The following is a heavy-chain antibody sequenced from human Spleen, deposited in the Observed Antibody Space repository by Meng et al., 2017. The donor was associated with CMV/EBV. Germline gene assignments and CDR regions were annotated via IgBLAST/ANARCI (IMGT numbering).Heavy chain of an antibody. J-gene: IGHJ4*02. CDR1: GFTFSSYW. CDR2: ISFDGNDK. V-gene: IGHV3-30-3*01. CDR3: ARDLNEYYYDTSGFQY. Sequence: GGSLRLSCAASGFTFSSYWMSWVRQAPGKGLAWVALISFDGNDKNYADSVKGRFTVSRDNSKNTLYLEMNSLRDEDTAIYFCARDLNEYYYDTSGFQYWGQGTLVTVSS. D-gene: IGHD3-22*01.